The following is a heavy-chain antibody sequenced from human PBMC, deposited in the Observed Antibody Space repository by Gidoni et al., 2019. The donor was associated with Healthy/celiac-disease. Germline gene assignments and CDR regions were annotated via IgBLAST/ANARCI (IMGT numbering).Heavy chain of an antibody. CDR3: ARRCWYNWNYDYRNWFDP. D-gene: IGHD1-7*01. J-gene: IGHJ5*02. Sequence: QLQLQESGPGLVKPSETLSPTCTVSGGSISSSSYYWGWIRQPPGKGLEWIGSIYYSGSTYYNPSLKSRVTISVDTSKNQFSLKLSSVTAADTAVYYCARRCWYNWNYDYRNWFDPWGQGTLVTVSS. CDR1: GGSISSSSYY. CDR2: IYYSGST. V-gene: IGHV4-39*01.